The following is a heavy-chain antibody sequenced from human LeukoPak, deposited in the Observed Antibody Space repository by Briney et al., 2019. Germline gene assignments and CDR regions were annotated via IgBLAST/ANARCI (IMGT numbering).Heavy chain of an antibody. CDR2: ISGSGGST. V-gene: IGHV3-23*01. CDR1: GFTFSSYA. D-gene: IGHD3-10*01. Sequence: PGGSLRLSCAASGFTFSSYAMSWVRQAPGEGLKWVSAISGSGGSTYYADSVKGRFTISRDNSKNTLYLQMNSLRAEDTAVYYCAKGALSGPHFDYWGQGTLVTVSS. CDR3: AKGALSGPHFDY. J-gene: IGHJ4*02.